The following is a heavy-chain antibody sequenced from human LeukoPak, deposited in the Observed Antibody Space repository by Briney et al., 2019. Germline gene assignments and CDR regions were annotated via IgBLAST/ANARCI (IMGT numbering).Heavy chain of an antibody. CDR2: IISDGSSA. Sequence: PGGSLRLSCAASGFTFSSYAMSWVRQAPGKGLVWVSRIISDGSSATHADSVKGRFTVSRDNAKNTLYLQMNSLRAEDTAVYYCTRDRRYGGMDVWGQGTTVTVSS. V-gene: IGHV3-74*01. D-gene: IGHD3-10*01. CDR3: TRDRRYGGMDV. J-gene: IGHJ6*02. CDR1: GFTFSSYA.